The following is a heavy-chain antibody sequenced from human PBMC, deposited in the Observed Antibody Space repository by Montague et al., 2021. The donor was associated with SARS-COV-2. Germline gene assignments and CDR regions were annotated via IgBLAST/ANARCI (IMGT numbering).Heavy chain of an antibody. V-gene: IGHV3-7*01. J-gene: IGHJ6*02. D-gene: IGHD2-21*01. CDR2: INQDGSEK. CDR3: ARDRDWDDWCGMDV. CDR1: GFRFGNYW. Sequence: SLRLSCAASGFRFGNYWMSWVRQAPGKGLEWVANINQDGSEKYYVGSVWGRFTIPRDNAKNSLYLQMNSLRVEDTAIYYCARDRDWDDWCGMDVWGQGTTVTVSS.